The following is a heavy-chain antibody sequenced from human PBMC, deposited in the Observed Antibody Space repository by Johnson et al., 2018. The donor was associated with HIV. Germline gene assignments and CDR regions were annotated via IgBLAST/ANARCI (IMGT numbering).Heavy chain of an antibody. Sequence: QVQLVESGGGVVQPGRSLRLSCAASGFTFSSYTIHWVRQAPGKGLEWVAVISYDGSNKHYADSVKGRFTISRDNSKNTLYMQRNSLRVEDTAVYYCAREGAAAGPTDAFDIWGQGTMVTVSS. CDR1: GFTFSSYT. CDR2: ISYDGSNK. CDR3: AREGAAAGPTDAFDI. D-gene: IGHD6-13*01. J-gene: IGHJ3*02. V-gene: IGHV3-30-3*01.